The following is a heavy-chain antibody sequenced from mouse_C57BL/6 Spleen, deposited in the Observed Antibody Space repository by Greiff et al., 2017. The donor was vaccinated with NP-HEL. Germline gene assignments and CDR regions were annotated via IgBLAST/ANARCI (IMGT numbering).Heavy chain of an antibody. D-gene: IGHD4-1*01. CDR2: ISDGGSYT. CDR1: GFTFSSYA. CDR3: ARDGSNWAHWYFDV. Sequence: DVKLVESGGGLVKPGGSLKLSCAASGFTFSSYAMSWVRQTPEKRLEWVATISDGGSYTYYPDNVKGRFTISRDNAKNNLYLQMSHLKSEDTAMYYCARDGSNWAHWYFDVWGTGTTVTVSS. V-gene: IGHV5-4*01. J-gene: IGHJ1*03.